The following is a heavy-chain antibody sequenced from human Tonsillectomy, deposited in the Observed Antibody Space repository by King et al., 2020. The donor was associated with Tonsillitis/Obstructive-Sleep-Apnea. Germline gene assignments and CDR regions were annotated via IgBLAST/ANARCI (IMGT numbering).Heavy chain of an antibody. CDR1: GGSISSSY. CDR2: IYYSGST. V-gene: IGHV4-59*01. Sequence: QLQESGPGLVKPSETLSLTCTVSGGSISSSYWSWIRQPPGKGLEWIGYIYYSGSTNYNPSLKSRVTISVDTSKNQFSLRLSSVTAADTAVYYCARDMVLEVVGDAFDIWGQGTMVTVSS. CDR3: ARDMVLEVVGDAFDI. J-gene: IGHJ3*02. D-gene: IGHD2-8*01.